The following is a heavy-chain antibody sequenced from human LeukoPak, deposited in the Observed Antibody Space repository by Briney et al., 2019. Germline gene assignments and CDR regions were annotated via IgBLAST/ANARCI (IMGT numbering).Heavy chain of an antibody. V-gene: IGHV1-18*04. D-gene: IGHD3-3*01. CDR1: GYTFTSYG. Sequence: ASVKVSCKASGYTFTSYGISWVRQAPGQGLEWMGWISAYNGNTNYAQKLQGRVTMTTDTSTSTAYMELSSLRSEDTAVYYCARGSILRFLEWLRPNWFDPWGQGTLVTVSS. CDR3: ARGSILRFLEWLRPNWFDP. J-gene: IGHJ5*02. CDR2: ISAYNGNT.